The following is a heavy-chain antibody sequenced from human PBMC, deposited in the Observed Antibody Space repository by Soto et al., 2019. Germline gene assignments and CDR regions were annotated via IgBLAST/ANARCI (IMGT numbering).Heavy chain of an antibody. D-gene: IGHD6-13*01. CDR2: INPSGGST. Sequence: ASVKVSCKASGYTFTSYYMHWVRQAPGQGLEWMGIINPSGGSTSYAQKFQGRVTMTRDTSTSTVYMELSSLRSEDTAVYYCARASSGIAAPPDWFDPWGQGTLVTVSS. CDR1: GYTFTSYY. CDR3: ARASSGIAAPPDWFDP. J-gene: IGHJ5*02. V-gene: IGHV1-46*01.